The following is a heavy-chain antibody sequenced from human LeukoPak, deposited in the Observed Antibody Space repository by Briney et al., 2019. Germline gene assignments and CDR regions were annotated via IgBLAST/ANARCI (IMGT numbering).Heavy chain of an antibody. Sequence: GGSLRLSCAASGFPLSTYSVTWVRQAPGKGLEWISYIRGSGGGIYYADSVQGRFTISRDNAKNSLYLQMGSLRAEDTAVYYCARVHEGNYYPYYMDGWGKGTTVSVS. V-gene: IGHV3-48*01. CDR1: GFPLSTYS. J-gene: IGHJ6*03. CDR2: IRGSGGGI. CDR3: ARVHEGNYYPYYMDG.